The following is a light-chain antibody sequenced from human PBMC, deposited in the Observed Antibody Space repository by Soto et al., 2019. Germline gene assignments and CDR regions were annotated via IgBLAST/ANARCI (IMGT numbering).Light chain of an antibody. J-gene: IGKJ1*01. V-gene: IGKV1-27*01. CDR2: EAS. CDR1: QDISDH. CDR3: QKYNSTPRT. Sequence: DFQMTQSPSSLSASVGDRVTITCRASQDISDHLAWYQHKPGKVPKLLIYEASTLQSGVTSRFSGGGSGTDFTLTISSLQPEDVATYYCQKYNSTPRTFGQGTKVELK.